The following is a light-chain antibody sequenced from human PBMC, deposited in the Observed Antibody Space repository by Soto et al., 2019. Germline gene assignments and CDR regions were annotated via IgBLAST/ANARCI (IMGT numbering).Light chain of an antibody. CDR3: CSYAGSYTWV. J-gene: IGLJ3*02. CDR2: DVS. CDR1: SSDVGGYNH. Sequence: QPVLTQPRSVSGSPGQSVTISCTGTSSDVGGYNHVSWYQHHPGKAPKLMISDVSKRPSGVPDRFSASKSGNTASLTISGLQAEDEADYYCCSYAGSYTWVFGGGTKLTVL. V-gene: IGLV2-11*01.